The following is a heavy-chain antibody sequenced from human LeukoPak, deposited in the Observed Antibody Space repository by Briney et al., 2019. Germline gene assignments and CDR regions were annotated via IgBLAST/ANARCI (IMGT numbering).Heavy chain of an antibody. D-gene: IGHD3-16*01. CDR2: IYTSGST. V-gene: IGHV4-4*07. CDR1: GGSISSYY. J-gene: IGHJ3*02. CDR3: ARVGMGSYYSELGAFDI. Sequence: SETLSLTCTGSGGSISSYYWSRIRQPAGKGLEWIGRIYTSGSTNYNPSLKSRVTMSVDTSKNQFSLKLSSVTAADTAVYYCARVGMGSYYSELGAFDIWGQGTMVTVSS.